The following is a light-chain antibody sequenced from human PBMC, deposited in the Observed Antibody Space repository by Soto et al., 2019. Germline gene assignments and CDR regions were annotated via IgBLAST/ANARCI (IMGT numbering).Light chain of an antibody. CDR2: RNN. J-gene: IGLJ3*02. Sequence: QSVLTQPPSASGTPGQRVTISCSGGSSNFGSNHVYLYQQLPGTAPKLLIYRNNQRPSGVPDRFSCSKSGTSASLAISGLRSEDGADYYCAAWDDSLSGGVFCGGTKLTVL. CDR3: AAWDDSLSGGV. CDR1: SSNFGSNH. V-gene: IGLV1-47*01.